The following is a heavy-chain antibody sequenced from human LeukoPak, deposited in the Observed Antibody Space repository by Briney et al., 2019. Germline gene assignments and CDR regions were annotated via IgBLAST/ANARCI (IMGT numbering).Heavy chain of an antibody. CDR3: AREASEGIDY. D-gene: IGHD6-19*01. Sequence: SQTLSLTCTVSGGSISSGSYYWSWIRQPAGKGLEWIGRIYTSGSTNYNPSLKSRVTISVDTSKNQFPLKLSSVTAADTAVYYCAREASEGIDYWGQGTLVTVSS. V-gene: IGHV4-61*02. CDR1: GGSISSGSYY. CDR2: IYTSGST. J-gene: IGHJ4*02.